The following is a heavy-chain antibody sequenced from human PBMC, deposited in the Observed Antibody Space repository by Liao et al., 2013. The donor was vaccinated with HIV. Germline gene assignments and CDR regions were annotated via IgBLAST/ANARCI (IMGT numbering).Heavy chain of an antibody. D-gene: IGHD3-10*01. CDR3: ASPDGSGTYWAFDI. CDR1: GGSFSGYY. V-gene: IGHV4-34*01. Sequence: QVQLQQWGAGLLKPSETLSLTCAVYGGSFSGYYWSWIRQPPGKGLEWIGYIYYSGNTYYNPSLKSRVTISVDTSKNQFSLKLSSVTAADTAVYYCASPDGSGTYWAFDIWGQGTMVTVSS. CDR2: IYYSGNT. J-gene: IGHJ3*02.